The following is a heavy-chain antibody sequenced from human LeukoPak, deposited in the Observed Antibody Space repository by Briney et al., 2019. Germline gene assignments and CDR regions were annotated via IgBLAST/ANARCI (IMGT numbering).Heavy chain of an antibody. CDR3: ARHYGFSWFDP. D-gene: IGHD3-3*01. V-gene: IGHV4-59*08. J-gene: IGHJ5*02. CDR2: IYCSGST. Sequence: SETLSLTCTVSGGSISSYYWSWIRQPPGKGLEWIGYIYCSGSTNYNSSLKSRVTISVDTSKNQFSLKLSSVTAADTAVYYCARHYGFSWFDPWGQGTLVTVSS. CDR1: GGSISSYY.